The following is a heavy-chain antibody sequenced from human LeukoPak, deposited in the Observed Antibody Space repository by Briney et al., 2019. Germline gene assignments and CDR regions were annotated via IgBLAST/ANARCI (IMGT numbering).Heavy chain of an antibody. Sequence: GGSLRLSCSASGFTFSDYDMNWVRQAPGKGLEWVSSISGLSTHIFYGDSVKGRFSISRDNAKNSVYLQMNSLGVEDTAIYCCGRAFPPLRTSSAGDLWGQGILVTVSS. CDR2: ISGLSTHI. CDR3: GRAFPPLRTSSAGDL. J-gene: IGHJ4*02. CDR1: GFTFSDYD. V-gene: IGHV3-69-1*02. D-gene: IGHD3-16*01.